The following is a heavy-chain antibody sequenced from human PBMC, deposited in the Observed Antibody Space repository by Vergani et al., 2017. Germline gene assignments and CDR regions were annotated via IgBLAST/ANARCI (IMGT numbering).Heavy chain of an antibody. CDR3: ARDVRIAAAGPYYYYMDV. CDR1: GGTFSSYA. D-gene: IGHD6-13*01. J-gene: IGHJ6*03. Sequence: QVQLVQSGAEVTKPGSSVKVSCKASGGTFSSYAISWVRQAPGQGLEWMGGIIPIFGTANYAQKFQGRVTITADESTSTAYMELSSLRSEDTAVYYCARDVRIAAAGPYYYYMDVWGKGTTVTVSS. V-gene: IGHV1-69*12. CDR2: IIPIFGTA.